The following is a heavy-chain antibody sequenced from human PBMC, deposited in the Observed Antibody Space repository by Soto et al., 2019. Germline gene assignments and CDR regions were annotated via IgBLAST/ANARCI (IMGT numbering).Heavy chain of an antibody. CDR2: IIPIFGTA. J-gene: IGHJ3*02. D-gene: IGHD3-22*01. CDR3: ARGGPRVTMIVVVTAFDI. V-gene: IGHV1-69*01. CDR1: GGTFSSYA. Sequence: QVQLVQSGAEVKKPGSSVKVSCKASGGTFSSYAISWVRQAPGQGLEWMGGIIPIFGTANYAQKFQGRVTITADQSTSTAYMELSSLRSEDTAVYYCARGGPRVTMIVVVTAFDIWGQGTMVTVSS.